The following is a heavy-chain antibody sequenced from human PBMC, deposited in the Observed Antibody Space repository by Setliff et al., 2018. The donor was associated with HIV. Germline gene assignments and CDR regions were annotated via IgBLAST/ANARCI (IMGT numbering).Heavy chain of an antibody. J-gene: IGHJ4*02. CDR3: AKDFGYYDSSGYYLFDY. CDR2: IRYDGSNK. V-gene: IGHV3-30*02. D-gene: IGHD3-22*01. Sequence: GGSLRLSCAASGFTFSSYGMHWVRQAPGKGLEWVAFIRYDGSNKYYADSVKGRFTISRDNSKNTLYLQMNSLRAEDTAVYYCAKDFGYYDSSGYYLFDYWGQGTLVTVS. CDR1: GFTFSSYG.